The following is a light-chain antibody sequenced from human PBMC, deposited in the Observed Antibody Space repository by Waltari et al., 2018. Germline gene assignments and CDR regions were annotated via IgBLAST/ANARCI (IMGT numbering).Light chain of an antibody. Sequence: SYELTQPPSLSVSPGQTASITCSGYKLGDQFASWYQQRPGQSPTLVIYQDTKRPSGIPERFSGSNSGNTATLTIRGTQALDEADYYCQTWDSRTAIFGTGTKVTVV. CDR2: QDT. CDR1: KLGDQF. J-gene: IGLJ1*01. V-gene: IGLV3-1*01. CDR3: QTWDSRTAI.